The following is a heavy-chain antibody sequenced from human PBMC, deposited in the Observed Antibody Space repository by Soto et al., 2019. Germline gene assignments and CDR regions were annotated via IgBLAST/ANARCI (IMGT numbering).Heavy chain of an antibody. J-gene: IGHJ6*02. D-gene: IGHD1-1*01. V-gene: IGHV4-34*01. Sequence: SETLSLTCAVYGGSFSGYYWSWIRQPPGKGLEWIGEINHSGSTNYNPSLKSRVTISVDTSKNQFSLKLSSVTAADTAVYYCARKGRGYPYYCYGMDVWGQGTTVTVSS. CDR3: ARKGRGYPYYCYGMDV. CDR1: GGSFSGYY. CDR2: INHSGST.